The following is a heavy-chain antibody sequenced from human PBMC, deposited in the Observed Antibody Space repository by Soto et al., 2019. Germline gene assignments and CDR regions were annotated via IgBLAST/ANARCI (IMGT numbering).Heavy chain of an antibody. D-gene: IGHD6-6*01. CDR3: ARFKYSSSSSWFDP. CDR2: IYYSGST. V-gene: IGHV4-30-4*01. Sequence: SETLSLTCSVSGGSISSGDYYWSWIRQPPGKGLEWIGYIYYSGSTYYNPSLKSRVTISLDTSKNQFSLKLSSVTAADTAVYYCARFKYSSSSSWFDPWGQGTLVTVSS. CDR1: GGSISSGDYY. J-gene: IGHJ5*02.